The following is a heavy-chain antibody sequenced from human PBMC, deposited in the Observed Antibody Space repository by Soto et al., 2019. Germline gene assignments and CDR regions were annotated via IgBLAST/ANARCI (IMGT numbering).Heavy chain of an antibody. CDR2: IIPIFGTA. CDR1: GGTFSSYA. D-gene: IGHD3-22*01. Sequence: QVQLVQSGAEVKKPGSSVKVPCKASGGTFSSYAISWVRQAPGQGLEWMGGIIPIFGTANYAQKFRGRVTITADEDTSTAYMELSSLRSEATAVYYCARSTMVVVVTTAYYYGMDVWGQGTTVTVSS. V-gene: IGHV1-69*12. CDR3: ARSTMVVVVTTAYYYGMDV. J-gene: IGHJ6*02.